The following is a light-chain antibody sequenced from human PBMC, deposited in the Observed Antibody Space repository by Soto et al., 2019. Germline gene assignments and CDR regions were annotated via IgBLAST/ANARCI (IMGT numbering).Light chain of an antibody. V-gene: IGKV3-15*01. Sequence: EIVMTQSPVTLSVSPGERATLACWAGQSVSSNLAWYQQKPGQAPRLLISGASTRAAGISDRFRSSGSATESTPTISSLQSEYFTVYSCLQYHTLWAFGQATKVDI. CDR2: GAS. J-gene: IGKJ1*01. CDR1: QSVSSN. CDR3: LQYHTLWA.